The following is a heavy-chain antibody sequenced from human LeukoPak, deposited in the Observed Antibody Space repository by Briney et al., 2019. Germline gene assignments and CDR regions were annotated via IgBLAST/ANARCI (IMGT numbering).Heavy chain of an antibody. CDR3: ARAQVGSYSDY. Sequence: ASVKVSCKASGYTFTGYYMHWVRQAPGQGLEWMGWMNPNSGNTGYAQKFQGRVTISRNTSINTAYMELSSLRSEDTAVYYCARAQVGSYSDYWGQGTLVTVSS. D-gene: IGHD1-26*01. CDR1: GYTFTGYY. J-gene: IGHJ4*02. CDR2: MNPNSGNT. V-gene: IGHV1-8*03.